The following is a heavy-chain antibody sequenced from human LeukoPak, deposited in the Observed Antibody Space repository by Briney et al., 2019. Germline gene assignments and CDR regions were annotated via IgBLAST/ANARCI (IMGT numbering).Heavy chain of an antibody. CDR2: ISGSGGST. J-gene: IGHJ4*02. V-gene: IGHV3-23*01. Sequence: GGSLRLSCAASGFTFSSYVMSWVRQAPGKGLEWVSAISGSGGSTYYADSVKGRFTTSRDNSKNTLYLQMNSLRAEDTAVYYCAKDWRRGYSYGFDYWGQGTLVTVSS. CDR3: AKDWRRGYSYGFDY. D-gene: IGHD5-18*01. CDR1: GFTFSSYV.